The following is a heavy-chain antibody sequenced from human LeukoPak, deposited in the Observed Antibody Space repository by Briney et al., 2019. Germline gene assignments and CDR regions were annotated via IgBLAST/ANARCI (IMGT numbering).Heavy chain of an antibody. D-gene: IGHD6-19*01. Sequence: GTLSLTCTVSGASFSSTHWWSWVRQPPWKGLEWIGEIYRSGSTNDNPSLKSRVTVSVDQSKNQFSLKLTSVTAADTAVYYCARRQWGAVGFDYWGQGTLVTVSS. CDR2: IYRSGST. V-gene: IGHV4-4*02. J-gene: IGHJ4*02. CDR3: ARRQWGAVGFDY. CDR1: GASFSSTHW.